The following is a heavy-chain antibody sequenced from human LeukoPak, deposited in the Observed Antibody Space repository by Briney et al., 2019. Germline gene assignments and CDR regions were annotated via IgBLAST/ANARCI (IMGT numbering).Heavy chain of an antibody. J-gene: IGHJ4*02. CDR3: ARERGGGAPLDY. CDR2: IYPGDSGT. V-gene: IGHV5-51*03. CDR1: GHSFSSYW. Sequence: GESLTISCKGSGHSFSSYWSAWVRQMPGKGLEGMGIIYPGDSGTRYSPSFQGQVTISVDKSISTAYLQWNSLKASDTAIYYCARERGGGAPLDYWGQGTLVTVSS. D-gene: IGHD3-10*01.